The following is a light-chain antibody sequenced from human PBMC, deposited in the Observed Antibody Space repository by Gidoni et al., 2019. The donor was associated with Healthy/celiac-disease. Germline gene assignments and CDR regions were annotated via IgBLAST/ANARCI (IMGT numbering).Light chain of an antibody. J-gene: IGKJ4*01. CDR3: QQRSNWPRLT. V-gene: IGKV3-11*01. CDR1: QRVSSY. CDR2: DAS. Sequence: IVLTQSPSTLSLSPGERATLSCRASQRVSSYLAWYQQKPGQAPRLRIYDASNRATGIPARFSGIGSGTDFTLTIISREHEDFAVYYCQQRSNWPRLTFGGGTKVEIK.